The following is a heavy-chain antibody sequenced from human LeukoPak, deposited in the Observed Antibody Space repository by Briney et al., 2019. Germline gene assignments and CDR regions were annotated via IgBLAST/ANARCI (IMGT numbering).Heavy chain of an antibody. J-gene: IGHJ4*02. Sequence: GGSLRLSCAASGFTFSSNWMHWVRQAPGKGLVWVSRINSDGSSTSYADSVKGRFTISRDNAKNTLYLQMNSLRAEDTAVYYCAILGQWLALGHWGQGTLVRVSS. CDR1: GFTFSSNW. V-gene: IGHV3-74*01. CDR2: INSDGSST. CDR3: AILGQWLALGH. D-gene: IGHD6-19*01.